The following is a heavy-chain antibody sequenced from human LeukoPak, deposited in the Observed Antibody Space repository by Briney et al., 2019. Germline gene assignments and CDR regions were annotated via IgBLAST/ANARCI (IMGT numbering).Heavy chain of an antibody. CDR2: ISGSGGST. V-gene: IGHV3-23*01. J-gene: IGHJ6*03. CDR1: GFTWSSYA. D-gene: IGHD5-12*01. Sequence: PSGSLRLSCAASGFTWSSYAMSGVRQAPGEGLEWVAAISGSGGSTYYADSVKGRFTISRDNSKNTLYLQMNSLSAEDTAVYYCATDTVKVTTIRRVPHYMDVWGKGTTVTISS. CDR3: ATDTVKVTTIRRVPHYMDV.